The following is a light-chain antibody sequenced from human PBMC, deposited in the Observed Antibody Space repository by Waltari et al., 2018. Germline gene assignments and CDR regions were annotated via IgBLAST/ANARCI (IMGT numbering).Light chain of an antibody. CDR3: QQYYSSPPT. CDR2: WAS. Sequence: DIVMTQSPDSLAVSLGERVTINCKSSQSVLYSSNSQNYLAWYQQKPGQPPKLLIYWASARESGVPDRFSGSESGTDFTLTISSLQAEDVAVYYCQQYYSSPPTFGGGTKVEIK. J-gene: IGKJ4*01. V-gene: IGKV4-1*01. CDR1: QSVLYSSNSQNY.